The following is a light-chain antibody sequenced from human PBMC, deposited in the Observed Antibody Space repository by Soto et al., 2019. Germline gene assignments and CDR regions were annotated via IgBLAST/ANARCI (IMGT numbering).Light chain of an antibody. Sequence: DIQMTQSPSSLSASVGDRVTITCRASQSISTYLNWYQQKPGNAPNLLIYSTFNLQTGVPSRFSGSRSGTDFTLTISSLQPEDFATYHCQQTYSTPTFGQGTNVDIK. CDR3: QQTYSTPT. CDR1: QSISTY. V-gene: IGKV1-39*01. CDR2: STF. J-gene: IGKJ1*01.